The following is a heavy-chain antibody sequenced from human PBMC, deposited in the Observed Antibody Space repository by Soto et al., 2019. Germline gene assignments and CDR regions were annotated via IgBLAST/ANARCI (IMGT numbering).Heavy chain of an antibody. Sequence: QVQLVESGGGVVQPGRSLRLSCAASGFTFSSYGLHWVRQAPGKGLEWVAVIWYDGSNKYYADSVKGRFTISRDNSKNTLYLQMNSLRAEDTAVYYCARDNLRVEKPTDYYGMDVWGQGTTVTVSS. V-gene: IGHV3-33*01. CDR3: ARDNLRVEKPTDYYGMDV. J-gene: IGHJ6*02. CDR1: GFTFSSYG. D-gene: IGHD3-10*01. CDR2: IWYDGSNK.